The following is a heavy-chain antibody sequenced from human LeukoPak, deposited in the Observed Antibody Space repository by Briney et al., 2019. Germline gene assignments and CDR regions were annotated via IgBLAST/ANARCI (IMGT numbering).Heavy chain of an antibody. V-gene: IGHV3-23*01. Sequence: GGSLRLSCAASGVTFSSYAMSWVRQAPGKGLEWVSAISGSGGSTYYADSVKGRFTISRDNSKNTLYLQMNSLRAEDPDVYYCAKVQDYYDSSGYYPYYFDYWGQGTLVTVSS. CDR1: GVTFSSYA. CDR2: ISGSGGST. D-gene: IGHD3-22*01. J-gene: IGHJ4*02. CDR3: AKVQDYYDSSGYYPYYFDY.